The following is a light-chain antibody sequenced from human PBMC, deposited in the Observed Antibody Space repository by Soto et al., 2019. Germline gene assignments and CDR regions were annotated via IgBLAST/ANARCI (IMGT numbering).Light chain of an antibody. CDR2: EGS. V-gene: IGLV2-23*01. CDR3: CSYAGHGTGV. J-gene: IGLJ2*01. Sequence: QSVLTQPASVSGSPGQSITISCTGTSSDIGSYKLVSWYQQHPGKAPKLMIYEGSKRPSGVSNRFSGSKSGNTASLTISGLQADDEADYYCCSYAGHGTGVFGGGTKLTVL. CDR1: SSDIGSYKL.